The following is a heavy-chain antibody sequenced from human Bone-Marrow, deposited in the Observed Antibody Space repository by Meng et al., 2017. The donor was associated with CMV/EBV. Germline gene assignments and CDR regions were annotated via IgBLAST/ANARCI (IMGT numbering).Heavy chain of an antibody. CDR3: ARVLAFGSSGYYRPDAFDI. CDR1: GYTFTGYY. Sequence: ASVKVSCKASGYTFTGYYMHWVRQAPGQGLEWMGWINPNSGGTNYAQKFQGRVTMTRDTSISTAYMELSRLRSDDTDVYYCARVLAFGSSGYYRPDAFDIWGQGTMVTVSS. J-gene: IGHJ3*02. D-gene: IGHD3-22*01. V-gene: IGHV1-2*02. CDR2: INPNSGGT.